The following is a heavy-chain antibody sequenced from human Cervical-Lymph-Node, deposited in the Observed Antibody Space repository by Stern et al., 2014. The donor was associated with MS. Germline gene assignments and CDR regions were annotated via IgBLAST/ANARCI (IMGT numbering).Heavy chain of an antibody. J-gene: IGHJ2*01. CDR1: GGSVSSTNW. Sequence: QVQLQESGPGLVKPSGTLSLTCAVSGGSVSSTNWWSCVRQSPGKGLEWIGNIYHSGASTSRPSLRSRVSISLDNSKNHLSLHLTSVTAADTAVYYCARERQQYCNSEGCSYWYFDLWGRGTLVTVSS. D-gene: IGHD2/OR15-2a*01. CDR3: ARERQQYCNSEGCSYWYFDL. CDR2: IYHSGAS. V-gene: IGHV4-4*02.